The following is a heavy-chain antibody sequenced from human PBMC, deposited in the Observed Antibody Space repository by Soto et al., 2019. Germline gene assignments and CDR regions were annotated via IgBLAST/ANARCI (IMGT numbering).Heavy chain of an antibody. CDR1: GFTFNSYA. Sequence: GESLQISCAVSGFTFNSYAMTWVRQAPGKGLEWVSSISGSADVMYYADSVKGRFIISRDNSKMTLSLQLNRLSAEDTGVYYCAKYRSSSSGAEGFDYWGQGALVTAPQ. D-gene: IGHD3-10*01. CDR2: ISGSADVM. CDR3: AKYRSSSSGAEGFDY. J-gene: IGHJ4*02. V-gene: IGHV3-23*01.